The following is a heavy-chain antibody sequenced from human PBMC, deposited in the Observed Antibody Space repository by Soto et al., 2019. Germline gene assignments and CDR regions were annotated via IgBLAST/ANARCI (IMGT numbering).Heavy chain of an antibody. CDR2: IKQDGSEK. J-gene: IGHJ3*02. CDR3: VRDDTRRNNDFWSGHYTSDAFDI. CDR1: GFTFSRYW. D-gene: IGHD3-3*01. V-gene: IGHV3-7*01. Sequence: EVQLVESGGGLVQPGGSLRLSCAASGFTFSRYWMSWVRQAPEKGLEWVANIKQDGSEKYYVESVKGRFTMSRDNTKNSLYLQINSLRAEDTAVYYCVRDDTRRNNDFWSGHYTSDAFDIWGQGRMVTVSS.